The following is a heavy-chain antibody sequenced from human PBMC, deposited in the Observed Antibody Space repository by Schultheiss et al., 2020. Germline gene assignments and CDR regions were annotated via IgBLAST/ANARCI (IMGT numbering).Heavy chain of an antibody. J-gene: IGHJ5*02. CDR2: IYYSGST. CDR1: GYSISSGGYY. V-gene: IGHV4-30-4*08. D-gene: IGHD3-16*02. Sequence: SQTLSLTCAVSGYSISSGGYYWSWIRQHPGKGLEWIGYIYYSGSTYYNPSLKSRVTISVDTSKNQFSLKLSSVTAADTAVYYCARGDYDYVWGSYRYSQGNNWFDPWGQGTLVTVSS. CDR3: ARGDYDYVWGSYRYSQGNNWFDP.